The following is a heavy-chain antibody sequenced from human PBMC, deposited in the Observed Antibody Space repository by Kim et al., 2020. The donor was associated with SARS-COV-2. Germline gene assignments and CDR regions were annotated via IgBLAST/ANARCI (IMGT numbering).Heavy chain of an antibody. J-gene: IGHJ4*02. V-gene: IGHV6-1*01. CDR3: ARGLYGSGTYFLDY. D-gene: IGHD3-10*01. Sequence: AVSVKSRLTINPDTSKNQFSLHLNSVTPEDTAVYFCARGLYGSGTYFLDYWGQGTLVTVSS.